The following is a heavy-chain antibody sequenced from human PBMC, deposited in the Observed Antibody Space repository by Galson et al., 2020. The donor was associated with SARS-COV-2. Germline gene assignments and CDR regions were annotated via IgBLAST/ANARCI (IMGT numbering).Heavy chain of an antibody. CDR2: LSFDGSHK. Sequence: GSLRLPCAASGFTFNSHSMHWVRPAPGKGLGWVAGLSFDGSHKYYADSVKGRFTISRDNSKNTLYLQMNSLRAEDTAVYYCAREFGRGMDVWGQGTTVTVSS. V-gene: IGHV3-30-3*01. CDR3: AREFGRGMDV. D-gene: IGHD3-16*01. CDR1: GFTFNSHS. J-gene: IGHJ6*02.